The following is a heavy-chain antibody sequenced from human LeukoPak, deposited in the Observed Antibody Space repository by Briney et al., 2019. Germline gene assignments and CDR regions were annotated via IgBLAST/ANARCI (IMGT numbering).Heavy chain of an antibody. J-gene: IGHJ4*02. D-gene: IGHD6-13*01. CDR1: GFTFSSYW. CDR2: ISRSSSTI. V-gene: IGHV3-48*01. CDR3: TRDAPAASGSFDY. Sequence: PGGSLRLSCAASGFTFSSYWMNWVRQAPGKGLEWVSYISRSSSTIYYGDSVKGRFTISRDNAKKSLYLQMNSLRAEDTAVYFCTRDAPAASGSFDYWGQGTLVTVSS.